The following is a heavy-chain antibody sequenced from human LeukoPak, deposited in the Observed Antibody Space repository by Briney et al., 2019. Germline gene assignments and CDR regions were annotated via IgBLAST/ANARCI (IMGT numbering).Heavy chain of an antibody. J-gene: IGHJ5*02. CDR2: INHSDTA. CDR1: GGSLSGFY. D-gene: IGHD1-1*01. Sequence: SETLSLTCAVQGGSLSGFYWSWIRQTPGKGLEWIGEINHSDTANYNPSLKSRVSISVDTSKNQVSLGLASVTAADTSVYYCARASSFKKNRRWNPAYFGPWGPGSLVTVAS. CDR3: ARASSFKKNRRWNPAYFGP. V-gene: IGHV4-34*01.